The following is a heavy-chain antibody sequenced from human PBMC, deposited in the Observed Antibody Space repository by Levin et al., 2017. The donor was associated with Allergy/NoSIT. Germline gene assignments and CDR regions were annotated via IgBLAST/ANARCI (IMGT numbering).Heavy chain of an antibody. CDR2: IKQDGSEK. V-gene: IGHV3-7*01. CDR1: GFTFSSYW. Sequence: LSLTCAASGFTFSSYWMSWVRQAPGKGLEWVANIKQDGSEKYYVDSVKGRFTISRDNAKNSLYLQMNSLRAEDTAVYYCARWRSSSVNFDYWGQGTLVTVSS. J-gene: IGHJ4*02. D-gene: IGHD6-13*01. CDR3: ARWRSSSVNFDY.